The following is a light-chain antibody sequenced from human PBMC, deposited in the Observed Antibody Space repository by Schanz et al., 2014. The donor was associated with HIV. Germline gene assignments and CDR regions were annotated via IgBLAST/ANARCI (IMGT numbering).Light chain of an antibody. V-gene: IGLV2-18*02. J-gene: IGLJ3*02. CDR2: NVN. CDR3: NSYTSSSTWV. CDR1: SSDVGSYDY. Sequence: QSVLIQPPSVSGSPGQSVTISCTGTSSDVGSYDYVSWYQQHPGTVPKPMIYNVNTQPSRVPDRFSGSKSGNTASMTISGLQAEDEADYYCNSYTSSSTWVFGGGTKLTVL.